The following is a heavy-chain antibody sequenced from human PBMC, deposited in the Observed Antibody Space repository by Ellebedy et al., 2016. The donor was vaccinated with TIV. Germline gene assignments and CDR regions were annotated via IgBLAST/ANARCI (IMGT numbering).Heavy chain of an antibody. CDR2: IKRDGSDE. Sequence: GESLKISXAASGFTFSSYWMTWVRQAPGKGLEWVANIKRDGSDEYYVDSVKGRFTISRDNAKNSLYLQMNSLRAENTAVYYCAGRCYWGQGTLVTVSS. CDR1: GFTFSSYW. J-gene: IGHJ4*02. V-gene: IGHV3-7*01. CDR3: AGRCY.